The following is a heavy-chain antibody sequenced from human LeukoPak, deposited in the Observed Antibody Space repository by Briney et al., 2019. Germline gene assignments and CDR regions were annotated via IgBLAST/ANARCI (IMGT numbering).Heavy chain of an antibody. Sequence: TGGSLRPSCAASGFTFSSYSMNWVRQAPGKGLEWVAFIRYDGSNKYYADSVKGRFTISRDNSKNTLYLQMNSLRAEDTAVYYCAKDRVEVLYCSGGSCYREHNWFDPWGQGTLVTVSS. CDR2: IRYDGSNK. V-gene: IGHV3-30*02. CDR3: AKDRVEVLYCSGGSCYREHNWFDP. CDR1: GFTFSSYS. D-gene: IGHD2-15*01. J-gene: IGHJ5*02.